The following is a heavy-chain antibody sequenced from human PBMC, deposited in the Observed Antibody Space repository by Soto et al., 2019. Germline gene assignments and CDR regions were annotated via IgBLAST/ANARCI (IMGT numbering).Heavy chain of an antibody. D-gene: IGHD1-26*01. CDR1: GFRFDDYA. CDR2: ISWNSDII. V-gene: IGHV3-9*01. Sequence: GGSLRLSCAASGFRFDDYAMHWVRQAPGKGLEWVSGISWNSDIISYADSVRGRFTISRDNAKNSLYLHMDSLRTEDTAFYYCVKDTYLLVGATHFDFWGQGTLVTVSS. J-gene: IGHJ4*02. CDR3: VKDTYLLVGATHFDF.